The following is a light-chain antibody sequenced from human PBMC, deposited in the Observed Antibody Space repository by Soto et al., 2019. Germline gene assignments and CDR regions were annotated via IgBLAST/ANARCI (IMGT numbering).Light chain of an antibody. CDR1: QSISNW. V-gene: IGKV1-5*03. Sequence: DIQMTQSPSTLSASVGDRVTITCRASQSISNWLAWYQQKPGKAPNLLIYKASTLESGVPSRFSGSASGTEFTLTISSLQPDDFATYYCQQYNSYSALSFGGGTKVEIK. J-gene: IGKJ4*01. CDR3: QQYNSYSALS. CDR2: KAS.